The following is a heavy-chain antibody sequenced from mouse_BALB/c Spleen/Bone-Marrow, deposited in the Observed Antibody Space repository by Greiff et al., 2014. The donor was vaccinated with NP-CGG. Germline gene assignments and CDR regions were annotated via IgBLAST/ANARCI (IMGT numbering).Heavy chain of an antibody. Sequence: EVKVVESGGGLVQPGGSRKLSCAASGFTFSSFGMHWVRQAPEKGLEWVAYISSGSSTIYYADTVKGRFTISRDNPKNTLFLQMTSLRSEDTAMYYCAREVPLYDVGYFDYWGQGTTLTVSS. CDR3: AREVPLYDVGYFDY. CDR1: GFTFSSFG. J-gene: IGHJ2*01. CDR2: ISSGSSTI. D-gene: IGHD2-14*01. V-gene: IGHV5-17*02.